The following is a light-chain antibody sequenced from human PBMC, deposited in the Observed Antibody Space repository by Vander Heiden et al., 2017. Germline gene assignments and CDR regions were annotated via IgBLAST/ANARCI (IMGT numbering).Light chain of an antibody. CDR3: QQDDTLPIT. J-gene: IGKJ3*01. V-gene: IGKV4-1*01. Sequence: DIVMTQSPDSLAVSLGERATINCKSSQNILFASNNKNYLGWYQKKPGQPPKLLIYWASIRESGVPDRFSGSGSGTDFTLTISSLQAEDVAVYYCQQDDTLPITFGQGTKVEI. CDR2: WAS. CDR1: QNILFASNNKNY.